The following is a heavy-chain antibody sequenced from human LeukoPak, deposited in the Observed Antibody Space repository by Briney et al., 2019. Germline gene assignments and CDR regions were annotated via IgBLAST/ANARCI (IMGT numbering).Heavy chain of an antibody. D-gene: IGHD3-16*01. Sequence: KPSETLSLTCTVSGGSISSSVYYWGRIRQPPGKGLEWIGSIYYRGSTYYNPALQSRVTISVDTSKNQFSLRLSSVTAADTAVYFCARNSRVGGRLTFGVYADYWGQGTLVTVSS. CDR3: ARNSRVGGRLTFGVYADY. CDR2: IYYRGST. CDR1: GGSISSSVYY. J-gene: IGHJ4*02. V-gene: IGHV4-39*01.